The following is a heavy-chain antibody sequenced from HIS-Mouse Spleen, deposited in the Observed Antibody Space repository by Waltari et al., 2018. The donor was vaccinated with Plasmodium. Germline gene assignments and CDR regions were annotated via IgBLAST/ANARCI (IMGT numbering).Heavy chain of an antibody. D-gene: IGHD3-16*01. V-gene: IGHV3-30*18. Sequence: QVQLVESGGGVVQPGRSLRLSSAASGFTFSRYGMHWVRQAPGKGLEWVAVISYDGSNKYYAESVKGRFTISRDNSKNTLYLQMNSLRAEDTAVYYCAKAQGVINFDYWGQGTLVTVSS. J-gene: IGHJ4*02. CDR3: AKAQGVINFDY. CDR1: GFTFSRYG. CDR2: ISYDGSNK.